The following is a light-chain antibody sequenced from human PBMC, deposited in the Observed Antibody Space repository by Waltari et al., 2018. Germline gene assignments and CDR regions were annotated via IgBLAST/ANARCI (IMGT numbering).Light chain of an antibody. CDR3: LQADNFPFT. V-gene: IGKV1-12*01. Sequence: IQMTQSPSSVSAFVGDRVTLTCRASHDVSAWVAWYQHRPGEVPKLLIYASSSLHSGVPSRFSGSGSGTEFTLTINNLQSEDSATYYCLQADNFPFTFGPGTKVDIK. CDR2: ASS. CDR1: HDVSAW. J-gene: IGKJ3*01.